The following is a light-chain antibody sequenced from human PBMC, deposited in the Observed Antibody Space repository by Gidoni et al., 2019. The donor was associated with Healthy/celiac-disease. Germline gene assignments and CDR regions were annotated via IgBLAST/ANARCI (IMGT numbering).Light chain of an antibody. Sequence: QSALTQPDSASGSPGQSITISCTGTSSAVGGYNYVSWYQQHPGKAPKLMIYDVSKRPAGVSNRFSGSKSGNTASLTISGLQAEDEADYYCSSYTSSSTLVFGGGTKLTVL. J-gene: IGLJ2*01. CDR2: DVS. CDR3: SSYTSSSTLV. CDR1: SSAVGGYNY. V-gene: IGLV2-14*01.